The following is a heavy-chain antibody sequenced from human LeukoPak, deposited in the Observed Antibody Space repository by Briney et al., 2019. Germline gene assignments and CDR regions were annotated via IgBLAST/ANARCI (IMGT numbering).Heavy chain of an antibody. V-gene: IGHV5-51*01. CDR2: IYPGDSDT. CDR1: GYSFTSYW. D-gene: IGHD2-8*02. J-gene: IGHJ4*02. Sequence: GESLQFSCKGSGYSFTSYWIGWVRQMPGKGPEWMGIIYPGDSDTRYSPSFQGQVTISADKSISTAYLQWSSLKASDTAMYYCASTMTTPLVTYECFDSWGQGRHVAVSS. CDR3: ASTMTTPLVTYECFDS.